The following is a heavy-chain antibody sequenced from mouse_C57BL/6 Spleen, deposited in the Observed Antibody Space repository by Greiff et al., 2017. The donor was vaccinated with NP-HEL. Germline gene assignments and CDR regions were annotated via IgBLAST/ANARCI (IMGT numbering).Heavy chain of an antibody. CDR2: INPYNGGT. CDR1: GYTFTDYY. J-gene: IGHJ4*01. V-gene: IGHV1-19*01. Sequence: EVQLQQSGPVLVKPGASVKMSCKASGYTFTDYYMNWVKQSHGKSLEWIGVINPYNGGTSYNQKFKGKATLTVDKSSSTAYMELNSLTSEDSAVYYCARVRDYDAMDYWGQGTSVTVSS. CDR3: ARVRDYDAMDY.